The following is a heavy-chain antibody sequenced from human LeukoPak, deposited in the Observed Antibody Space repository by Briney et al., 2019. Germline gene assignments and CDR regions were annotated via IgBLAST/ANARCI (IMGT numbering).Heavy chain of an antibody. D-gene: IGHD2-15*01. V-gene: IGHV3-23*01. CDR1: GSTFNSYA. CDR3: AKERSEVVVAATNY. CDR2: ITGGGDTT. Sequence: GGSLRLSCAASGSTFNSYAMTWVRQAPGKGLEWVSSITGGGDTTYYADSVRGRFTISRDNSKNTLSLQINSLRAEDTAVYYCAKERSEVVVAATNYWGQGTLVTVSS. J-gene: IGHJ4*02.